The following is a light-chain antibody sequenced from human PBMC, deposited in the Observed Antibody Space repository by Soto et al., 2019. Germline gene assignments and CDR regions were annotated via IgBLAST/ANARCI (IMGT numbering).Light chain of an antibody. J-gene: IGKJ1*01. V-gene: IGKV4-1*01. CDR1: QSVLYSSNNKNY. CDR2: WAS. Sequence: IVMTQSPDSLAVSLGERATINCKSSQSVLYSSNNKNYLAWYQQKPGQPPKLLIYWASTRESGVPDRFSGSGSGTEFSLTISNLQPDDFATYYCQHYNSYSEAFGQGTKVDIK. CDR3: QHYNSYSEA.